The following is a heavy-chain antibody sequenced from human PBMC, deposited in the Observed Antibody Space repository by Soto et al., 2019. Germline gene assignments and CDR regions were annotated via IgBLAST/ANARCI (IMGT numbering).Heavy chain of an antibody. D-gene: IGHD2-15*01. CDR1: GYTFTGYY. CDR3: ARGVPGGPSNVPY. V-gene: IGHV1-2*02. J-gene: IGHJ1*01. Sequence: QLQLVQSWAEVKKPGASVKVSCKASGYTFTGYYVYWVRQAPGQGLEWMGWINPNSAGTTYAQKFQGRVNITRDTFISTAYMELRSLTSDDTAVYYCARGVPGGPSNVPYWGQGTLVTVSS. CDR2: INPNSAGT.